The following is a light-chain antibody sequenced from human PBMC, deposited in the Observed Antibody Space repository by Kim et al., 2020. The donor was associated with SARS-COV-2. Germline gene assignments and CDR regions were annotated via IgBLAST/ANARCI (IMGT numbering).Light chain of an antibody. CDR3: QQYNDWSYT. V-gene: IGKV3-15*01. Sequence: EIVMTQSPATLSVSPGESATLSCRASQSVDNDLAWYQQKPGQAPRLLIYGTSTRATGIPARFSGSGSGTEFTLTISSLQSEDFAVYYCQQYNDWSYTFGQGTKLEIK. CDR1: QSVDND. J-gene: IGKJ2*01. CDR2: GTS.